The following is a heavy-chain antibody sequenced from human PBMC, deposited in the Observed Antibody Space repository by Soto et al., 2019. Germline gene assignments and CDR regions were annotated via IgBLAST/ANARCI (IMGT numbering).Heavy chain of an antibody. J-gene: IGHJ6*02. CDR3: ARDQAQYSSSWYNYYYYGMDV. D-gene: IGHD6-13*01. Sequence: SETLSLTCAVYGGSFSGYYWSWVRQPPGKGLEWIGEIYHSGSTNYNPSLKSRVTISVDKSKNQFSLKLSSVTAADTAVYYCARDQAQYSSSWYNYYYYGMDVWGQGTTVTVSS. V-gene: IGHV4-34*01. CDR1: GGSFSGYY. CDR2: IYHSGST.